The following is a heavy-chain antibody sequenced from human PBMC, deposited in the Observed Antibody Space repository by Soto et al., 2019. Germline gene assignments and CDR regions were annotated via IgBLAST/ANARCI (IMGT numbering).Heavy chain of an antibody. D-gene: IGHD2-8*02. J-gene: IGHJ4*02. CDR3: ASSVLVTSTMNYSGL. V-gene: IGHV5-51*01. CDR2: IYPDDSDT. Sequence: GESLKISCQASGYSFSTFWIAWVRQMPGEGLEWLGIIYPDDSDTRYSPSFLGQVTISADKSITTTYLQWSSLKASDTAIYFCASSVLVTSTMNYSGLWGQGTLVTVSS. CDR1: GYSFSTFW.